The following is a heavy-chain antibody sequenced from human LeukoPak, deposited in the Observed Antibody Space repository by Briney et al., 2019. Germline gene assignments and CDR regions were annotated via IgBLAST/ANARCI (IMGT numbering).Heavy chain of an antibody. V-gene: IGHV3-7*03. J-gene: IGHJ4*02. CDR3: ARTFGYSSSWYSS. CDR1: GFTFNNFW. Sequence: GGSLRLSCAASGFTFNNFWMSWVRQAPGRGLEWVANIKQVGIETFYVDSVKGRFTISRDHAKNSLYLQMDSLRAEDTAVYYCARTFGYSSSWYSSWGQGTLVTVSS. D-gene: IGHD6-13*01. CDR2: IKQVGIET.